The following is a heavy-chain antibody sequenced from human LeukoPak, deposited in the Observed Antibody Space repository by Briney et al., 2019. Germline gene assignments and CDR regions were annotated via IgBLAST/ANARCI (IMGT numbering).Heavy chain of an antibody. CDR3: ARAVATAPAGY. V-gene: IGHV1-69*04. J-gene: IGHJ4*02. D-gene: IGHD5-12*01. CDR1: GGTFSSYA. Sequence: ASVKVSCRASGGTFSSYAISWVRQAPGQGLEWMGRIIPILGIANYAQKFQGRVTITADKSTSTAYMELSSLRSEDTAVYYCARAVATAPAGYWGQGTLVTVSS. CDR2: IIPILGIA.